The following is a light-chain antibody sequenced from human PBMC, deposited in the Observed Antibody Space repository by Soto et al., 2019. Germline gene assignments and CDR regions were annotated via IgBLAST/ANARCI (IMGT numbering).Light chain of an antibody. CDR3: QQYNNWPPYT. CDR1: QSISRN. CDR2: DVS. J-gene: IGKJ2*01. Sequence: EVVLTQSPGTLSLSPGERATLSCRASQSISRNLAWYQQKPGRAPRLLIYDVSTRATGIPARFSGSGSETEFTLTISSLQSEDFAVYYCQQYNNWPPYTFGQGTKVDIK. V-gene: IGKV3-15*01.